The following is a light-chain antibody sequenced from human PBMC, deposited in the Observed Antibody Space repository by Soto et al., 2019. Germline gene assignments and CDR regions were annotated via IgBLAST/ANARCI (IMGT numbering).Light chain of an antibody. J-gene: IGKJ1*01. Sequence: DIQMTQSPSSLSASVGDRISITCRAGQNINRFLNWYQQKPGKAPKLLIYAASSLRSGVPSRFSGSGSGTDFTLTISSLQPEDFATYSCQQSYSSPQTFGQGTKVEIK. V-gene: IGKV1-39*01. CDR3: QQSYSSPQT. CDR2: AAS. CDR1: QNINRF.